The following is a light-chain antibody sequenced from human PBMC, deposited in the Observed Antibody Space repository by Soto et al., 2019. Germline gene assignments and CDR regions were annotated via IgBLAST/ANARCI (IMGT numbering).Light chain of an antibody. CDR2: GAS. V-gene: IGKV3-20*01. CDR3: QQYAYSIT. J-gene: IGKJ5*01. CDR1: QSVSGRY. Sequence: EIVLTQSPGTLSLSPGERATLSCRASQSVSGRYLAWYQQKPGQAPRLLIYGASSRATGIPDRFSATVSGTDFALTISRLEPEDFAVYYCQQYAYSITFGQGTRLEIK.